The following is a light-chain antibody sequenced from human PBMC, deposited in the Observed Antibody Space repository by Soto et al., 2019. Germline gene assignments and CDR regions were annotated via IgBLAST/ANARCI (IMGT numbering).Light chain of an antibody. Sequence: EIALTQSPGTLSLSPGERATLSCRASQSVSGTYLAWYQQKPGQAPRLLIYGASTRATGIPDRFSGSESGTDFTLTISSLGPEDFAVYYCQQYGSSSYTFGQGTKLEIK. CDR1: QSVSGTY. J-gene: IGKJ2*01. V-gene: IGKV3-20*01. CDR3: QQYGSSSYT. CDR2: GAS.